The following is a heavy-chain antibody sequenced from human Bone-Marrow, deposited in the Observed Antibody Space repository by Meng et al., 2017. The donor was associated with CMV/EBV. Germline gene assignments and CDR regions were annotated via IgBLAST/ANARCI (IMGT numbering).Heavy chain of an antibody. CDR1: GGSISSSSYY. CDR2: INHSGST. CDR3: ARLGYSYGDV. J-gene: IGHJ6*02. D-gene: IGHD5-18*01. Sequence: SETLSLTCTVSGGSISSSSYYWGWIRQPPGKGLEWIGEINHSGSTNYNPSLKSRVTISVDTSKNQFSLKLSSVTAADTAVYYCARLGYSYGDVWGQGTTVTVSS. V-gene: IGHV4-39*07.